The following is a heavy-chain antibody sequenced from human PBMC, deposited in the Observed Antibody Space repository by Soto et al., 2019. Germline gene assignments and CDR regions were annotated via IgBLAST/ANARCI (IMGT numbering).Heavy chain of an antibody. D-gene: IGHD3-16*01. CDR1: GFTFSSYG. CDR2: IIYDGSNK. J-gene: IGHJ4*02. Sequence: QVQLVESGGGVVQPGRSLRLSCAASGFTFSSYGMHWVRQAPGKGLEWVAVIIYDGSNKYYADSVKGRFTISRDNSKSTLYLQMNSLGAEDTYVSYGTKERMGAWVRYDFDDWGQGTLVTVSS. CDR3: TKERMGAWVRYDFDD. V-gene: IGHV3-30*18.